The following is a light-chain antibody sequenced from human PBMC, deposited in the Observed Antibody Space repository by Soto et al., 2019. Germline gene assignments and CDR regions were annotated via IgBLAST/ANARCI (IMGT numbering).Light chain of an antibody. CDR1: QGINTW. CDR3: QQSDTLPIT. CDR2: SAS. J-gene: IGKJ4*01. Sequence: DIQMTQSPSSVSAFVGDRVTITCRASQGINTWSAWYQQKPGKAPKLLMYSASILHTGVSSRFTGGGSGTEFTLTINSLQPEDFATYYCQQSDTLPITFGGGTKVEI. V-gene: IGKV1-12*01.